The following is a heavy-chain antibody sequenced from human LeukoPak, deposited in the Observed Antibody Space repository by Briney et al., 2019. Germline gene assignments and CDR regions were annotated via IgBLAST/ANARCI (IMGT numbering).Heavy chain of an antibody. CDR3: ARARTYYYDSSGYPDYYYYMDV. J-gene: IGHJ6*03. V-gene: IGHV1-2*02. CDR2: IHPNSGGT. CDR1: GGTFSSYA. Sequence: ASVKVSCKACGGTFSSYAISWVRQAPGQGLEWMGWIHPNSGGTNYAQKFQGRVTMTGDTSVSTAYLDLSRLRSDDTAVYYCARARTYYYDSSGYPDYYYYMDVWGKGTTVTVSS. D-gene: IGHD3-22*01.